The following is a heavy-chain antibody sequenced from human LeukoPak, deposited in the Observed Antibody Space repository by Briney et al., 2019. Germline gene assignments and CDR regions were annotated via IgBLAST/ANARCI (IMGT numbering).Heavy chain of an antibody. V-gene: IGHV3-30-3*01. D-gene: IGHD2-2*01. J-gene: IGHJ6*02. CDR1: GFTFSSYA. CDR3: ARDREYQLPDYYYYGMDV. Sequence: GGSLRLSCAASGFTFSSYAMHWVRQAPGKGLERVAVISYDGSNKYYADSVKGRFTISRDNSKNTLYLQMNSLRAEDTAVYYCARDREYQLPDYYYYGMDVWGQGTTVTVSS. CDR2: ISYDGSNK.